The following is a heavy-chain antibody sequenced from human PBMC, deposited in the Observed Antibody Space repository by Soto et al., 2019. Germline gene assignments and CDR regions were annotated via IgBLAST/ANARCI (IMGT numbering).Heavy chain of an antibody. J-gene: IGHJ6*02. Sequence: GASVKVSCKASGGTFSSYAISWVRQAPGQGXEWMGGIIPIFGTANYAQKFQGRVTITADKSTSTAYMELSSLRSEDTAVYYCPRDLRTVTLPGDDYYYGMDVWGQGTTVTVSS. CDR3: PRDLRTVTLPGDDYYYGMDV. CDR2: IIPIFGTA. V-gene: IGHV1-69*06. D-gene: IGHD4-17*01. CDR1: GGTFSSYA.